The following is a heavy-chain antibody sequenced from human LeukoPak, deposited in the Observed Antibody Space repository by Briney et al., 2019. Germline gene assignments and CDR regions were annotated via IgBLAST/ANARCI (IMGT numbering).Heavy chain of an antibody. V-gene: IGHV1-2*02. CDR1: GYTFTGYY. J-gene: IGHJ4*02. CDR2: INPNSGGT. Sequence: ASVKVSCKASGYTFTGYYMHWVRQAPGQGLEWMGWINPNSGGTNYAQKFQGRVTMTRDTSISTAYMELSRLRSDDTAVYYCARGDSSSWPNFDYWGQGTLVTVSS. CDR3: ARGDSSSWPNFDY. D-gene: IGHD6-13*01.